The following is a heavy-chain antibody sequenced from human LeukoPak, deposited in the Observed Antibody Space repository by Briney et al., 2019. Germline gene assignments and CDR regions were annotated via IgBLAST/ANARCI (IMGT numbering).Heavy chain of an antibody. CDR3: AKERNPYSSSWYSLHYMDV. J-gene: IGHJ6*03. Sequence: GGSLRLSCAASGFTFSGYAMSWVRQAPGKGLEWVSAISGSGGSTYYADSVKGRFTISRDNSKNTLYLRMNSLRAEDTAVFYCAKERNPYSSSWYSLHYMDVWGKGTTVTVSS. V-gene: IGHV3-23*01. CDR1: GFTFSGYA. CDR2: ISGSGGST. D-gene: IGHD6-13*01.